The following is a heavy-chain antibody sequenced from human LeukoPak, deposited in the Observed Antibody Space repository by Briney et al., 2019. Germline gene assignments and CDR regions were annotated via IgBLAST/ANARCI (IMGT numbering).Heavy chain of an antibody. J-gene: IGHJ6*02. CDR3: AREGFPPKISDFWSGLGPYYYYGMDV. CDR1: GYTFTSYY. D-gene: IGHD3-3*01. CDR2: INPSGGST. V-gene: IGHV1-46*01. Sequence: ASVKVSCKASGYTFTSYYMRWVRQAPGQGLEWKGIINPSGGSTSYTQKFQGRVTMTRDTSTSTVYMELSSLRSEDTAVYYCAREGFPPKISDFWSGLGPYYYYGMDVWGQGTTVAVSS.